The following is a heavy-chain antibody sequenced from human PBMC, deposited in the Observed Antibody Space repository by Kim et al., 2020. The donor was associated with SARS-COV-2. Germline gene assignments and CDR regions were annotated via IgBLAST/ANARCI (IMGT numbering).Heavy chain of an antibody. V-gene: IGHV3-11*03. CDR2: ISSSSSYT. CDR1: GFTFSDYY. CDR3: ATTRGSGWSRYSDY. J-gene: IGHJ4*02. D-gene: IGHD6-19*01. Sequence: GGSLRLSCAASGFTFSDYYMSWIRQAPGKGLEWVSYISSSSSYTNYAESVKGRFTISRDNAKNSLYLQMNSLRAADTAVYYCATTRGSGWSRYSDYWGQG.